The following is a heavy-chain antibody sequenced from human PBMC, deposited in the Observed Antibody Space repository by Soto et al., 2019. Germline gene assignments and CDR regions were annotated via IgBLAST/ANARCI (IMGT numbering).Heavy chain of an antibody. D-gene: IGHD3-22*01. Sequence: GGSLRLSCAASGFTFSDYYMSWIRQAPEKGLEWISYISSNSNYKNHADSVRGRFTISRDNAKNSLYLQMNGLRAEDTAVYYCARATGYYHTSGSDSWGQGTLVTVSS. CDR1: GFTFSDYY. CDR2: ISSNSNYK. J-gene: IGHJ4*02. V-gene: IGHV3-11*06. CDR3: ARATGYYHTSGSDS.